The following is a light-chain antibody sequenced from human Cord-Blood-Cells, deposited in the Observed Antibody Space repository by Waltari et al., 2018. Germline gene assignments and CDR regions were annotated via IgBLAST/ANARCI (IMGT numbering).Light chain of an antibody. CDR3: CSYAGSSTYVV. CDR2: EGS. Sequence: QSALTQPASVSGSPGQSVTISCTGTSSDVGSYNLFSWYQQHPGKAPKLMLYEGSKRPSGVSNRFSRSKSGNTASLTSAGLQAEDEADYYCCSYAGSSTYVVFGGGTKLTVL. V-gene: IGLV2-23*01. CDR1: SSDVGSYNL. J-gene: IGLJ2*01.